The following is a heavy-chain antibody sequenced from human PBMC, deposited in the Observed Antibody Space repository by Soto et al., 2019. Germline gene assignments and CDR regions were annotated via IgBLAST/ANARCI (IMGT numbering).Heavy chain of an antibody. CDR3: ARGRYGDY. V-gene: IGHV1-18*01. CDR1: GYTFTSYG. CDR2: ISAHNGNT. D-gene: IGHD1-1*01. J-gene: IGHJ4*02. Sequence: QVHLVQSGAEVKKPGASVKVSCKASGYTFTSYGITWVRQAPGKGLEWMGWISAHNGNTEYAQKLQGRVIVTRDTSTSTAYMEMRSLISEDTAVYYCARGRYGDYWGQGALVTVSS.